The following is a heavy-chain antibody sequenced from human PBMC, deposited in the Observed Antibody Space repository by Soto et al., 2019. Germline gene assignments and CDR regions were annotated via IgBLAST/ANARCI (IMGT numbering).Heavy chain of an antibody. J-gene: IGHJ4*02. CDR3: ARLNYGEDPAY. Sequence: SETLSLTCTVSGASITSSRYYWGWIRQPPGRGLEWIGSIYYSGSTYYNPSLKSRVTISVDTSKNQFSLKLSSVTAADTAVYYCARLNYGEDPAYWGQGTLVTVSS. CDR2: IYYSGST. CDR1: GASITSSRYY. V-gene: IGHV4-39*01. D-gene: IGHD3-10*01.